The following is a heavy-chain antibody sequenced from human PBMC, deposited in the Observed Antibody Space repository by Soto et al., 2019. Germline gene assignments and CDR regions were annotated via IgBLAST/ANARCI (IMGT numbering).Heavy chain of an antibody. CDR1: GFTFSSYA. J-gene: IGHJ4*02. Sequence: GGSLRLSCAASGFTFSSYAMSWVRQAPGKGLEWVSAISGSGGSTYYADSVKGRFTISRDNSKNTLYLQMNSLRAEDTAVYYCAKARYYYDSSDYYSTKYYFDYWGQGTLVTVSS. V-gene: IGHV3-23*01. D-gene: IGHD3-22*01. CDR3: AKARYYYDSSDYYSTKYYFDY. CDR2: ISGSGGST.